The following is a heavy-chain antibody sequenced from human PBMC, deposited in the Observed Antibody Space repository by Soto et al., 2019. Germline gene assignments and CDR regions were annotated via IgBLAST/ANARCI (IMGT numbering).Heavy chain of an antibody. CDR1: DGSRSSGAYY. Sequence: PSETLSLTCTVSDGSRSSGAYYWSWIRQHPGKGLEWIGYIYYSGSTYYNPSLESRVTLSVDTSRKQFSLKVSSVTAADTAMYYCAKDSISDRETFNFDSWGQGTLVTVSS. J-gene: IGHJ4*02. CDR2: IYYSGST. CDR3: AKDSISDRETFNFDS. D-gene: IGHD1-26*01. V-gene: IGHV4-31*03.